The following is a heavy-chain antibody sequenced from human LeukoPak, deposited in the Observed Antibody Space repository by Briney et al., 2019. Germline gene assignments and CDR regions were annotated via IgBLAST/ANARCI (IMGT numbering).Heavy chain of an antibody. CDR3: ASARGGTSFANPHYYYYYMDV. J-gene: IGHJ6*03. CDR2: IYTSGST. D-gene: IGHD2-2*01. V-gene: IGHV4-4*07. CDR1: GGSISSYY. Sequence: SETLSLTCTVSGGSISSYYWSWIRQPAGKGLEWIGRIYTSGSTNYNPSLKSRVTMSVDTSKNQFSLKLTSMTAADTAIYYCASARGGTSFANPHYYYYYMDVWGKGTTVTVSS.